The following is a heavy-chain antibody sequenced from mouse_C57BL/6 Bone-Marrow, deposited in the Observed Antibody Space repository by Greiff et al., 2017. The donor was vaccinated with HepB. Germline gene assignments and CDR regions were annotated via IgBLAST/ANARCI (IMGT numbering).Heavy chain of an antibody. CDR2: ISNGGGST. V-gene: IGHV5-12*01. J-gene: IGHJ1*03. Sequence: EVKLMESGGGLVQPGGSLKLSCAASGFTFSDYYMYWVRQTPEKRLEWVAYISNGGGSTYYPDTVKGRFTISRDNAKNTLYLQMSRLKSEDTAMYDCARQGLYYGNFYWYFDVWGTGTTVTVSS. CDR3: ARQGLYYGNFYWYFDV. CDR1: GFTFSDYY. D-gene: IGHD2-1*01.